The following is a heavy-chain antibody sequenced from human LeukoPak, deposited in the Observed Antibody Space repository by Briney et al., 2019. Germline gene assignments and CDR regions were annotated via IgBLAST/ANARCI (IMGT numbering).Heavy chain of an antibody. J-gene: IGHJ4*02. D-gene: IGHD3-9*01. V-gene: IGHV5-51*01. Sequence: GESLKISCKGSGYGFTNDLIGWVRLMPGKGLEWMGVVYPSDSRTKYSPSFEGQVTMSVDKSMSTAFLQWSSLKASDTAVYYCARLKYFDPTYYFDYWGQGTLVTVSS. CDR1: GYGFTNDL. CDR2: VYPSDSRT. CDR3: ARLKYFDPTYYFDY.